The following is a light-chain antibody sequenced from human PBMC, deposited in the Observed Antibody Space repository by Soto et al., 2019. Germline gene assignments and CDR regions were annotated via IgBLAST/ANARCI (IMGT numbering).Light chain of an antibody. J-gene: IGLJ2*01. Sequence: QSALTQPPSASGSPGQSVTISCTGTSSDVGGYFYVSWYQQHPGKAPKLIIYEVTKRPSGVPDRFSGSKSGNTASLTVSGLQADDEAVYYCSSYAGSNNHVLFGGGTKLTVL. CDR3: SSYAGSNNHVL. CDR2: EVT. CDR1: SSDVGGYFY. V-gene: IGLV2-8*01.